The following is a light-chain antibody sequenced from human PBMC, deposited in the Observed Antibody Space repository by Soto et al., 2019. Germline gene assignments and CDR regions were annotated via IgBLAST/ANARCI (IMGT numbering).Light chain of an antibody. CDR1: SSDVGSYNR. CDR2: EGS. J-gene: IGLJ1*01. Sequence: QSALTQPPSVSGSPGQSVTISCTGTSSDVGSYNRVSWYQQPPGTAPKLMIYEGSNRPSGVPDRFSGSKSGNTASLTISVLQAEDEADYYCSSYTSSSTYVFGTGTKLTVL. CDR3: SSYTSSSTYV. V-gene: IGLV2-18*02.